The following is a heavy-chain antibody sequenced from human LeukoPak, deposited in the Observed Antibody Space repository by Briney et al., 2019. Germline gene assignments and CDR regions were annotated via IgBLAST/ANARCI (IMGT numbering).Heavy chain of an antibody. D-gene: IGHD1-26*01. J-gene: IGHJ3*02. V-gene: IGHV1-2*02. CDR1: GYTFSDYY. CDR3: ARPIRGSYVEDAFDM. CDR2: INPSSGGT. Sequence: ASVKVSCKTSGYTFSDYYLHWVRQAPGQGIEWMGWINPSSGGTKYVQKFQGRVTMTRDTSISTGYMELSRLRSDDTAVYYCARPIRGSYVEDAFDMWGQGTMVTVSA.